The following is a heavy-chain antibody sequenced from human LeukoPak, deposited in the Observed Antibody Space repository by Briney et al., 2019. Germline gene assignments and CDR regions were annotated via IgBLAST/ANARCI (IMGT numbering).Heavy chain of an antibody. Sequence: PGGSLRLSCAASGFTFSSYAMSWVRQAPGKGLEWVSGISGSVGSTYYADSVKGRFTTSRDNSKNTLYLKMNSLRAEDTAVYYCAKEMVRGVIYYFDYWGQGTLVTVSS. D-gene: IGHD3-10*01. CDR3: AKEMVRGVIYYFDY. CDR2: ISGSVGST. CDR1: GFTFSSYA. J-gene: IGHJ4*02. V-gene: IGHV3-23*01.